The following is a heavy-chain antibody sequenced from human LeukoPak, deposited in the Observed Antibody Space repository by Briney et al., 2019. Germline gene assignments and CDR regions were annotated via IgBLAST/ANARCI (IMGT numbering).Heavy chain of an antibody. J-gene: IGHJ4*02. CDR1: GGSISSSSYY. Sequence: SETLSLTCTVSGGSISSSSYYWGWIRQPPGKGLEWIGSIYYSGSTYYNPSLKSRVTISVDTSKNQFSLKLSSVTAADTAVYYCSRGSSGYYYMQPLDYWGQGTLVTVSS. CDR3: SRGSSGYYYMQPLDY. V-gene: IGHV4-39*01. D-gene: IGHD3-22*01. CDR2: IYYSGST.